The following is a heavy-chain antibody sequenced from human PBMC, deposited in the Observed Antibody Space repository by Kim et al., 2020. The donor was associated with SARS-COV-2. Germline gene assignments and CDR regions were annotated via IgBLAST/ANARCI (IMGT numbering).Heavy chain of an antibody. CDR3: ARHQRYSIGWYVAFYY. D-gene: IGHD6-19*01. CDR1: GGSLSSSSYY. Sequence: SETLSLTCTVSGGSLSSSSYYWGWIRQPPGKGLEWIGTAYYIGNTYYNPSLKSRVTISVDTSKNQFSLKLVSVTAADTAVYYCARHQRYSIGWYVAFYY. V-gene: IGHV4-39*01. CDR2: AYYIGNT. J-gene: IGHJ6*01.